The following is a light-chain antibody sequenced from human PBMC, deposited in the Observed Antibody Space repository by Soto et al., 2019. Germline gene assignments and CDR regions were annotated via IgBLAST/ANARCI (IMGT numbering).Light chain of an antibody. Sequence: EIVMTQSPATLSVSPGERATLSCRASQSVGSDLAWYQQKPGQAPGLLIYGASTRAAGIPARFSGSGSGTEFTLTISSLQSEDFAVYYCLQYNKWPPWTFGQGTKVEIK. CDR3: LQYNKWPPWT. J-gene: IGKJ1*01. V-gene: IGKV3-15*01. CDR1: QSVGSD. CDR2: GAS.